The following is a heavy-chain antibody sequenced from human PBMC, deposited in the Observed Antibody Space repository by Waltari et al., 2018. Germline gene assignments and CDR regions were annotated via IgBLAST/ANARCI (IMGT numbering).Heavy chain of an antibody. J-gene: IGHJ5*02. CDR2: IYTSGST. CDR3: ARDKFPKELGYDFWSGYPWFDP. V-gene: IGHV4-4*07. D-gene: IGHD3-3*01. CDR1: GGSISSYY. Sequence: QVQLQESGPGLVKPSETLSLTCTVSGGSISSYYWSWIRQPAGKGLEWIGRIYTSGSTNSNPSLKSRVTMSVDTSKNQFSLKLSSVTAADTAVYYCARDKFPKELGYDFWSGYPWFDPWGQGTLVTVSS.